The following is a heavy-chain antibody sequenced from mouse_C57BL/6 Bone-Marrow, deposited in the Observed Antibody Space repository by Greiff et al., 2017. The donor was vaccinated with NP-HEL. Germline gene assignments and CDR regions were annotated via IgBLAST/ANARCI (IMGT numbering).Heavy chain of an antibody. V-gene: IGHV1-85*01. CDR1: GYTFTSYD. D-gene: IGHD1-1*01. CDR3: ARDYYGSSYEFDY. CDR2: IYPRDGST. J-gene: IGHJ2*01. Sequence: QVQLQQPGAELVKPGASVKLSCKASGYTFTSYDINWVKQRPGQGLEWIGWIYPRDGSTKYNEKFKGKATLTVDTSSSTAYMELHSLTSEDSAVYFCARDYYGSSYEFDYWGQGTTLTVSS.